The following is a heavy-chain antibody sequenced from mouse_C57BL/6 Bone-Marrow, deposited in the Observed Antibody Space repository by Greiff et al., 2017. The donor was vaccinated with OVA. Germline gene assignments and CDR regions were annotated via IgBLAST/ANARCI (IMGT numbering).Heavy chain of an antibody. CDR3: ARGSSYGYYAMDY. D-gene: IGHD1-1*01. V-gene: IGHV5-6*01. CDR2: ISSGGSYT. J-gene: IGHJ4*01. Sequence: EVQLVESGGDLVKPGGSLKLSCAASGFTFSSYGMSWVRQTPDKRLEWVATISSGGSYTYYPDSVKGRFTISRDNAKNTLYLQMSSLKSEDTAMYYCARGSSYGYYAMDYWGQGTSVTVSS. CDR1: GFTFSSYG.